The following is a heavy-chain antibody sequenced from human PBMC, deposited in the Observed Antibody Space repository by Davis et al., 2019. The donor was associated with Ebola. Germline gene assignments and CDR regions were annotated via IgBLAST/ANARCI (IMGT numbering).Heavy chain of an antibody. CDR1: GFTFSSYG. D-gene: IGHD3-16*01. CDR2: ISAGGGST. CDR3: AKSGGVLGQVDF. V-gene: IGHV3-23*01. J-gene: IGHJ4*02. Sequence: GGSLRLSCAASGFTFSSYGMHWVRQAPGKGLEWVSAISAGGGSTYYADSVKGRFTISRDNSKNTLYLQMSSLRAEDTAVYYCAKSGGVLGQVDFWGQGTLVTVSS.